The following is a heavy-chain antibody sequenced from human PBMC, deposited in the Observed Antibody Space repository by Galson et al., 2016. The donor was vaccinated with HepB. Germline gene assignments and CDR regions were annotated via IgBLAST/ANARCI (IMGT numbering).Heavy chain of an antibody. CDR1: GYTFTIYY. D-gene: IGHD5-18*01. J-gene: IGHJ5*01. Sequence: QSGAEVKKPGESLRISCTGSGYTFTIYYITWVRQMPGKGLEWLGRIDPSDSYTNYSPSFQGHVTMSVDKSTSTAYLQWSSLQASDSAMYYCARLVSSYYNWFDSWGQGTLVTVSS. CDR2: IDPSDSYT. V-gene: IGHV5-10-1*01. CDR3: ARLVSSYYNWFDS.